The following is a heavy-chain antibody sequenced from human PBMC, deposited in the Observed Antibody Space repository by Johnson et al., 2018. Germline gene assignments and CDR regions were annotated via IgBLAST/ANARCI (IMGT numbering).Heavy chain of an antibody. V-gene: IGHV3-30*18. Sequence: QVQLVQSGGGVVQPGRSLRLSCAASGFTFSSYGMHWVRQAPGKGLEWVAVISYDGSNKYYADSVKGRFTISRDNSKNTLYLQMNSLRAEDTAGYYCAKDPDGYNYGMDVGGQGTTVTGSS. D-gene: IGHD5-24*01. CDR3: AKDPDGYNYGMDV. J-gene: IGHJ6*02. CDR1: GFTFSSYG. CDR2: ISYDGSNK.